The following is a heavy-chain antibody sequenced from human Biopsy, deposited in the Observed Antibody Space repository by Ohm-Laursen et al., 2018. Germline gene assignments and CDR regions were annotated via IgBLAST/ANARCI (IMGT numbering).Heavy chain of an antibody. CDR2: ITWNSGSI. V-gene: IGHV3-9*01. Sequence: SLRLSCAASGFTFDDYAMHWVRQAPGKGLEWVSGITWNSGSIGYADSVKGRFSIFRDNAKHSLYLQMNSLRAEDPALYYCAKDLGQVTAAIGYWGQGTLVTVSS. CDR1: GFTFDDYA. D-gene: IGHD2-21*02. CDR3: AKDLGQVTAAIGY. J-gene: IGHJ4*02.